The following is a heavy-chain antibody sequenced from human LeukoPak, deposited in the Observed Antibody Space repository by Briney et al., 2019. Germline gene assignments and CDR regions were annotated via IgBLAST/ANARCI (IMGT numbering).Heavy chain of an antibody. CDR2: IYSGGST. Sequence: QSWGSLRLSCAASGFTVSSNYMSLVRQAAGKGLEWVSVIYSGGSTYYADSVKGRFTISRDNSKNTLYLQMNSLRAEDTAVYYCARDTGFDWGIDYWGQGTLVTVSS. CDR3: ARDTGFDWGIDY. V-gene: IGHV3-53*01. CDR1: GFTVSSNY. D-gene: IGHD7-27*01. J-gene: IGHJ4*02.